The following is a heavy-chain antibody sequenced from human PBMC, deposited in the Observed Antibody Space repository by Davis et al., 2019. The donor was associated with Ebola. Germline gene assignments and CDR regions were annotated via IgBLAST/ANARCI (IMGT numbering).Heavy chain of an antibody. Sequence: GESLKISCAASGFTFSSYSMNWVRQAPGKGLVWVSRINSDGSSTSYADSVKGRFTISRDNAKNTLYLQMNSLRAEDTAVYYCAKEREDSNTFYYYYYGMDVWGQGTTVTVSS. CDR1: GFTFSSYS. CDR3: AKEREDSNTFYYYYYGMDV. J-gene: IGHJ6*02. D-gene: IGHD4-11*01. CDR2: INSDGSST. V-gene: IGHV3-74*01.